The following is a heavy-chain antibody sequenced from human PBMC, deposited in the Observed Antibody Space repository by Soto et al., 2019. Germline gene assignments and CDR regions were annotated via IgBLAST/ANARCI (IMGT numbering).Heavy chain of an antibody. D-gene: IGHD6-19*01. J-gene: IGHJ4*02. Sequence: QVQLVESGGGVVQPGRSLRLSCAASGFTFSSYAMHWVRQAPGKGLEWVAVISSDGNNKYYAGSVKGRFTISRDNSKNPLYLQMNSLRAEDTAVYYCARVGWAVAGADYFDYWGQGTMVTVSS. CDR3: ARVGWAVAGADYFDY. CDR1: GFTFSSYA. V-gene: IGHV3-30-3*01. CDR2: ISSDGNNK.